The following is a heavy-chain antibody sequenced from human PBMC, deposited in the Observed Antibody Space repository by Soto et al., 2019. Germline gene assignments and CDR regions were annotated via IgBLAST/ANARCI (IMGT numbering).Heavy chain of an antibody. V-gene: IGHV3-23*01. CDR1: GFTFSSYA. CDR2: ISGSGGST. D-gene: IGHD3-22*01. J-gene: IGHJ6*02. Sequence: AGGSLRLSCAASGFTFSSYAMSWVRQAPGKGLEWVSAISGSGGSTYYADSVKGRFTISRDNSKNTPYLQMNSLRAEDTAVYYCARDRWVVVVSTPTFYYYGMDVWGQGTTVTVSS. CDR3: ARDRWVVVVSTPTFYYYGMDV.